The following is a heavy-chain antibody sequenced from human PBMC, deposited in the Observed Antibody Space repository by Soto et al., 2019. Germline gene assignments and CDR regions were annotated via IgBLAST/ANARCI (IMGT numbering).Heavy chain of an antibody. CDR2: LNPNSGGT. J-gene: IGHJ4*02. CDR1: GYTFTAYY. Sequence: QVQLVQSGAEVKKPGASVKVSCKASGYTFTAYYMHWVRQAPGQGLEWMGWLNPNSGGTKYAQKFQGRVTMTRDTSNSTDYMELSRLRSDDTDVYYCARQGDGYNPLDYWGQGTLVTVSS. V-gene: IGHV1-2*02. CDR3: ARQGDGYNPLDY. D-gene: IGHD2-21*01.